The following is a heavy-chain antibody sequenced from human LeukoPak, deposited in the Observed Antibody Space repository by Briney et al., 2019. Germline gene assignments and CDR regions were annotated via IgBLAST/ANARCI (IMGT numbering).Heavy chain of an antibody. D-gene: IGHD3-22*01. CDR3: AKPMDSKNPKQGPMGY. CDR1: GFTFSSYG. Sequence: PGGSLRLSCAASGFTFSSYGMSWVRQAPGKGLEWVAFIRDDGSNKYYADSVKGRFTISRDNSKNTLYLQMNSLRAEDTAVYYCAKPMDSKNPKQGPMGYWGQGTLVTVSS. CDR2: IRDDGSNK. V-gene: IGHV3-30*02. J-gene: IGHJ4*02.